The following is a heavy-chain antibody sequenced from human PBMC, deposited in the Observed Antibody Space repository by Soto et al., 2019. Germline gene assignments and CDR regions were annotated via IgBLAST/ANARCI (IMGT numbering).Heavy chain of an antibody. Sequence: GASVKVSCKASGYTFTSYAMHWVRQAPGQRLEWMGWINAGNGNTKYSQKFQGRVTITRDTSASTAYMELSSLRSEDTAVYYCARDLWFGESMVLYSYYYTDFSCKAPSVT. CDR1: GYTFTSYA. CDR2: INAGNGNT. D-gene: IGHD3-10*01. CDR3: ARDLWFGESMVLYSYYYTDF. V-gene: IGHV1-3*01. J-gene: IGHJ6*03.